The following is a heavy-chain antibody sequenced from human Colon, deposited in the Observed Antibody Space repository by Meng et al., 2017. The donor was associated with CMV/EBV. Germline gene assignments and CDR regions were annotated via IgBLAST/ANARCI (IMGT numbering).Heavy chain of an antibody. CDR3: AREASGYNFGPDY. CDR1: GYSFGDFG. J-gene: IGHJ4*02. V-gene: IGHV1-18*01. D-gene: IGHD5-18*01. CDR2: INGHNGNT. Sequence: CKASGYSFGDFGITWVRQAPGQGLEWMGWINGHNGNTNYAQRLQGRVTLTTDTSTGTAYMELRSLTSDDTAVYFCAREASGYNFGPDYWGQGTLVTVSS.